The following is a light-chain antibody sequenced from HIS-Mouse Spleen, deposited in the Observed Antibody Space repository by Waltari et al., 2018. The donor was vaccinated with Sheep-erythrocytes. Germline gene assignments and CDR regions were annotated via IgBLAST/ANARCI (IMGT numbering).Light chain of an antibody. Sequence: DIVMTQSPDSLAVSLGERANSNCKSSQSVLYSSNNKNYLAWYQQKPGQPPKLLIYWASTRESGVPDRFSGSGSGTDFTLTISSLQAEDVAVYYCQQYYSTPPLTFGGGTKVEIK. CDR3: QQYYSTPPLT. V-gene: IGKV4-1*01. CDR2: WAS. CDR1: QSVLYSSNNKNY. J-gene: IGKJ4*01.